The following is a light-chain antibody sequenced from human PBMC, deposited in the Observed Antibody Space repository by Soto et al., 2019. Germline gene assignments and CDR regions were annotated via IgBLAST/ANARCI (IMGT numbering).Light chain of an antibody. CDR2: KAS. CDR3: QQYKSYSPYT. Sequence: DIQMTQSPSTLSVSVGDRVTITCRASQTISTWLAWYQQKPGKAPKVLIYKASTLESGVPSRFSGSGSGTEFTLTISSLQPDDFATYYCQQYKSYSPYTFGQGTKLEIK. V-gene: IGKV1-5*03. J-gene: IGKJ2*01. CDR1: QTISTW.